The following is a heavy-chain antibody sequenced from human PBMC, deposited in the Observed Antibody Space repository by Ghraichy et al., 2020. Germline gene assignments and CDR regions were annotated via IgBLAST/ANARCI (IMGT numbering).Heavy chain of an antibody. V-gene: IGHV3-23*01. J-gene: IGHJ5*02. CDR1: GFTFSSYA. CDR3: AKDRYYDFWSGYLGDWFDP. D-gene: IGHD3-3*01. Sequence: GGSLRLSCAASGFTFSSYAMSWVRQAPGKGLEWVSAISGSGGSTYYADSVKGRFTISRDNSKNTLYLQMNSLRAEDTAVYYCAKDRYYDFWSGYLGDWFDPWGQGTLVTVSS. CDR2: ISGSGGST.